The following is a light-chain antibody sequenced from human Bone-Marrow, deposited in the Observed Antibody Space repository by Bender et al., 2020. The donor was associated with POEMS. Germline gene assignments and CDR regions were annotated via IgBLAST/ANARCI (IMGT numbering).Light chain of an antibody. CDR1: SSDVGGYNY. Sequence: QSALTQPASVSGSPGQSITISCTGTSSDVGGYNYVSWYQQPPGKVPQLIIYEVSDRPSGISNRFSGSKSGNTASLTISGLQAEDEADYYCSSYTGSSTLVFGGGTKLTVL. J-gene: IGLJ2*01. CDR3: SSYTGSSTLV. CDR2: EVS. V-gene: IGLV2-14*01.